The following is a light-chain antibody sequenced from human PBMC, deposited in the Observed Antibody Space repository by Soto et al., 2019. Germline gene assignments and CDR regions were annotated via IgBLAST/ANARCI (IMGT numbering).Light chain of an antibody. CDR3: QQYGGSPRT. Sequence: EIVLTQSPGTLSLSPGEGATLSCRASQSIGGNFLAWYQQRRGQAPRLRIHGASNRATGIPDRFSGSGSGTDFTLTITRLEPEDFAVYYCQQYGGSPRTFGQGTKV. CDR1: QSIGGNF. J-gene: IGKJ1*01. CDR2: GAS. V-gene: IGKV3-20*01.